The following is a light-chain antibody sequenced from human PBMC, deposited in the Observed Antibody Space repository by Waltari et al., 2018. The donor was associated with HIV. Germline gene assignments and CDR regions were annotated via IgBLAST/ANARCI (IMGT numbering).Light chain of an antibody. J-gene: IGKJ3*01. CDR2: GES. CDR1: QSVRSTF. Sequence: EIVLTQSPGTLSLSPGERATLSCRASQSVRSTFLAWYQQKRGQAHRLLIYGESNRATGVPDRFRGSVSGTDCTLTISRLEPEDFAVYYCQKYDHSPLFTFGPGTKVDI. CDR3: QKYDHSPLFT. V-gene: IGKV3-20*01.